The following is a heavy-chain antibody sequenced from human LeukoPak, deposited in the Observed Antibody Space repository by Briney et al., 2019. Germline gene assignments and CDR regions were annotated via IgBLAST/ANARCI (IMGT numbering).Heavy chain of an antibody. CDR2: IYTSGST. CDR3: ARDYSNYVVWFDP. V-gene: IGHV4-4*07. Sequence: SETLSLTCTVSGGSISSYYWSWIRQPAGKGLEWIGRIYTSGSTNYNPSLRSRVAISVDKSKNQFSLKLSSVTAADTAVYSCARDYSNYVVWFDPWGQGTLVTVSS. J-gene: IGHJ5*02. D-gene: IGHD4-11*01. CDR1: GGSISSYY.